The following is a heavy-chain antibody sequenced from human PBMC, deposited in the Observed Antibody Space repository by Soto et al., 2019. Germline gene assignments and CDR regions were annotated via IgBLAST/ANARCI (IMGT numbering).Heavy chain of an antibody. V-gene: IGHV4-4*02. D-gene: IGHD1-26*01. CDR1: GGSISSSNW. J-gene: IGHJ6*02. Sequence: GXLSXTXAVSGGSISSSNWWRWVRQPPGKGLEWIGEIYHIGSTNYTPSLKRRVTISVHKSKKQFSLKLSSVTAADTAVYYCARVSGSYYYGMDVWXXGTTVTVSS. CDR3: ARVSGSYYYGMDV. CDR2: IYHIGST.